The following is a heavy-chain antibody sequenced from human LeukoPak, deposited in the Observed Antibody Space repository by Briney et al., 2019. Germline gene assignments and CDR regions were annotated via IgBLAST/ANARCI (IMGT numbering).Heavy chain of an antibody. CDR3: AGQLWSGYYFDY. CDR1: GYTLTELS. D-gene: IGHD5-18*01. V-gene: IGHV1-24*01. CDR2: FDPEDGET. J-gene: IGHJ4*02. Sequence: GASVTVSFKVSGYTLTELSMHWVRQAPGKGLEWMGGFDPEDGETIYAQKFQGRVTMTEDTSTDTAYMELSSLRSEDTAVYYCAGQLWSGYYFDYWGQGTLVTVSS.